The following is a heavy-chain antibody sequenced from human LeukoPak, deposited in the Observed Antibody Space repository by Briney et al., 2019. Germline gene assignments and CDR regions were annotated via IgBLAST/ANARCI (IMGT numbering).Heavy chain of an antibody. CDR3: ARGLGPSAMFDP. V-gene: IGHV4-59*01. D-gene: IGHD6-6*01. Sequence: SETLSPTCTVSSGSISSYYWNWIRQPPGKGLEWIGYIHYSGSTNYNPSLKSRVTISVETSKNQFSLKLASVTAADTAVYYCARGLGPSAMFDPWGQGTLVTVSS. CDR2: IHYSGST. CDR1: SGSISSYY. J-gene: IGHJ5*02.